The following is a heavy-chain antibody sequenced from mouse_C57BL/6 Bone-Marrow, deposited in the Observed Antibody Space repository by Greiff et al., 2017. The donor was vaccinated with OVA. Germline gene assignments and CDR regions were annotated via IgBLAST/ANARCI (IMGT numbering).Heavy chain of an antibody. V-gene: IGHV5-4*01. CDR2: ISDGGSYT. CDR3: AREGLLYYYAMDY. D-gene: IGHD1-1*01. CDR1: GFTFSSYA. Sequence: EVHLVESGGGLVKPGGSLKLSCAASGFTFSSYAMSWVRQTPEKRLEWVATISDGGSYTYYPDNVKGRFTISRDNAKNNLYLQMSHLKSEDTAMYYCAREGLLYYYAMDYWGQGTSVTVSS. J-gene: IGHJ4*01.